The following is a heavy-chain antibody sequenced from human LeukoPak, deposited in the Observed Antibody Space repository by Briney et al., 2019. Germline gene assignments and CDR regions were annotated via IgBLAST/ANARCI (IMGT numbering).Heavy chain of an antibody. CDR2: IIPIFGTA. V-gene: IGHV1-69*13. D-gene: IGHD2-2*01. J-gene: IGHJ5*02. CDR1: GGTFISYA. Sequence: SVKVSCKASGGTFISYAISWVRQAPGQGLEWMGGIIPIFGTANYAQKFQGRVTITADESTSTAYMELSSPRSEDTAVYYCARVPSPYCSSTSCHNWFDPWGQGTLVTVSS. CDR3: ARVPSPYCSSTSCHNWFDP.